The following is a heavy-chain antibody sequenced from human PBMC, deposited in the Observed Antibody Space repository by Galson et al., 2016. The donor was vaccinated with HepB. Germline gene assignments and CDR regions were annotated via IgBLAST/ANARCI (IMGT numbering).Heavy chain of an antibody. D-gene: IGHD1-14*01. V-gene: IGHV1-3*01. CDR2: INVGNGIT. CDR1: GGTFANYS. Sequence: SVKVSCKATGGTFANYSIIWVRQAPGQSLEWMGWINVGNGITKYSEKVQGRVTITSDTSASTVHMELSSLISGDTAVYYCARGGEPLYDYGMDVWGQGTTVIVSS. J-gene: IGHJ6*02. CDR3: ARGGEPLYDYGMDV.